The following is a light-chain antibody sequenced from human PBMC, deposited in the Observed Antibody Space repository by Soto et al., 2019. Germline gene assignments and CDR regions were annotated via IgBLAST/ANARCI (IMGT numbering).Light chain of an antibody. CDR3: QKYNSALRT. Sequence: DIQMTQSPSALSASVGARVPITCRSIQGVRNSLAWYQQKPGKVPKLLIYAASTLQEAVTSRFSGSGSWTDFTLTISSLQTEDVATYYGQKYNSALRTFGQGTKVEIK. V-gene: IGKV1-27*01. CDR1: QGVRNS. J-gene: IGKJ1*01. CDR2: AAS.